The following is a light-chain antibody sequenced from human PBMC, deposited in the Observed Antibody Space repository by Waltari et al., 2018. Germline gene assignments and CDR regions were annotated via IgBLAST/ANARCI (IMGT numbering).Light chain of an antibody. CDR2: DAS. V-gene: IGKV1-39*01. Sequence: DIQMTQSPSSLSASVGDRVTITCRASQSIRSYLNWYQQKPGKAPKLLIYDASNLQSGVPSRFSGSGSGTDFTLTISRLQAEDFATYFCQQSYSTPTFGGGTKVEIK. J-gene: IGKJ4*01. CDR1: QSIRSY. CDR3: QQSYSTPT.